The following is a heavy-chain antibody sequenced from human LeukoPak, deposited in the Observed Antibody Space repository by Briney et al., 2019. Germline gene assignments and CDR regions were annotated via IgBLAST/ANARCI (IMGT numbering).Heavy chain of an antibody. CDR2: IFPSDSDT. J-gene: IGHJ4*02. V-gene: IGHV5-51*01. CDR3: TRGRPIDY. Sequence: GESLLISCKGSGYSFTTYWIGWVRQMPGKGLEWMGIIFPSDSDTRYSPSFQGQVTISADKSISTAYLQWSSLKASDTAIYYCTRGRPIDYWGQGTLVTVSS. CDR1: GYSFTTYW.